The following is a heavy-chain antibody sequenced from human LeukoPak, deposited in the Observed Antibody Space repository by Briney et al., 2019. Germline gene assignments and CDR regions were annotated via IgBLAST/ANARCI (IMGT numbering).Heavy chain of an antibody. Sequence: ASVKVSCKASGYTFTSYYMHWVRQAPGQGLEWMGVINPSGGSTSYAQKFQGRVTMTRDTSTSTVYMELSSLRSEDTAVYYCAKDYYHSSGYYRAFDYWGQGTLVTVSS. J-gene: IGHJ4*02. D-gene: IGHD3-22*01. CDR1: GYTFTSYY. V-gene: IGHV1-46*01. CDR3: AKDYYHSSGYYRAFDY. CDR2: INPSGGST.